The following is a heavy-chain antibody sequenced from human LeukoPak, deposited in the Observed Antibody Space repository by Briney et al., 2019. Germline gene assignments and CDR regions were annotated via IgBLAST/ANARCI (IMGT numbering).Heavy chain of an antibody. CDR2: ISPYTTKT. CDR1: GYTFISYG. D-gene: IGHD1-26*01. CDR3: AREGGVGPTAPPDYYAFQMDV. Sequence: ASVKVSCKASGYTFISYGITWVRQAPGQGLEWMGWISPYTTKTNYAQSLQGRVTMTTDTSTSTAYMALRGLGSDDTAVYYCAREGGVGPTAPPDYYAFQMDVWGKGTTVTVSS. J-gene: IGHJ6*03. V-gene: IGHV1-18*01.